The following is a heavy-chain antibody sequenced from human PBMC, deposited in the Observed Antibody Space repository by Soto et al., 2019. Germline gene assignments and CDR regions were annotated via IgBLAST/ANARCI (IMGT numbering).Heavy chain of an antibody. CDR3: ARGVRGAFDY. J-gene: IGHJ4*02. V-gene: IGHV3-74*01. Sequence: EVQLVESGGGLVQPGGSLRLSCAASGFTFSSYWMHWVRQAPGKGLVWVSRINSDGSSTSYAESVKGRFTISRENEKNTLYLQMNSLRAEDTAVYYCARGVRGAFDYWGQGTLVTVSS. CDR2: INSDGSST. CDR1: GFTFSSYW. D-gene: IGHD3-10*01.